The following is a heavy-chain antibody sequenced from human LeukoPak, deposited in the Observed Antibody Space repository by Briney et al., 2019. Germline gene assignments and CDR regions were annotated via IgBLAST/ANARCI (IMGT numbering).Heavy chain of an antibody. CDR1: GFSSSTYP. Sequence: PGKSLRLSCEFSGFSSSTYPIHWVRQAPGKGREWVALMTPDGRNQEFADSVKGRFTISRDSSEITLYLHMNNLTADDTAVYYCAKDGGLALYYSMDVWGQGTTVTVSS. V-gene: IGHV3-30*18. CDR3: AKDGGLALYYSMDV. D-gene: IGHD3-3*01. J-gene: IGHJ6*02. CDR2: MTPDGRNQ.